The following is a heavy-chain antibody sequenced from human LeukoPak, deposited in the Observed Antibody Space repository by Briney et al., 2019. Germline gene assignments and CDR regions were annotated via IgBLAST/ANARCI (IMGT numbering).Heavy chain of an antibody. V-gene: IGHV3-23*01. J-gene: IGHJ4*02. D-gene: IGHD6-19*01. CDR3: ARGPAAGNLLGY. CDR2: VSASGANT. CDR1: GFSFSDYA. Sequence: GGSLRLSCVASGFSFSDYAMSWVRQAPGKGLEWVSSVSASGANTYYADSVKGRFTISRDNAKNSLFLQMNSLRAEDTAVYYCARGPAAGNLLGYWGQGALVTVSS.